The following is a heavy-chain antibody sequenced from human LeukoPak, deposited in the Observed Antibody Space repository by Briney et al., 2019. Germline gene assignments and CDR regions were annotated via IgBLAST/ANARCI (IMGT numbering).Heavy chain of an antibody. CDR1: GFTVSSNY. J-gene: IGHJ4*02. Sequence: GGSLRLSCAASGFTVSSNYMSWVRQAPGKGLEWVSVIYSSDKTYYADSVKGRFTISRDNSKNTLCLQMNRLRVEDTAMYYCASRGFNYGTEYWGQGNLVTVSS. D-gene: IGHD5-18*01. CDR3: ASRGFNYGTEY. CDR2: IYSSDKT. V-gene: IGHV3-66*01.